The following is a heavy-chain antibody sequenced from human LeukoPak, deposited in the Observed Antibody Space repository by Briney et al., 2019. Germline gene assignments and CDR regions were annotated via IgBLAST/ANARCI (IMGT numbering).Heavy chain of an antibody. D-gene: IGHD2-15*01. J-gene: IGHJ3*02. V-gene: IGHV3-21*05. CDR3: AREEGRYCSGGSCYPGAFDI. CDR2: ISSSSSYI. CDR1: GFTFSNYD. Sequence: GGSLRLSCAASGFTFSNYDMNWVRQAPGKGLEWVSYISSSSSYIYYADSVKGRFTISRDNAKNSLYLQMNSLRAEDTAVYYCAREEGRYCSGGSCYPGAFDIWGQGTMVIVSS.